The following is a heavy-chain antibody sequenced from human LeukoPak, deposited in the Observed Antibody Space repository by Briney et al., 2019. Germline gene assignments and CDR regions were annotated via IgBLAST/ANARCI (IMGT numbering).Heavy chain of an antibody. V-gene: IGHV4-4*07. Sequence: KPSETLSLTCTVSGGSISSYYWSWIRQPAGKGLEWIGRIYTSGSTKYNPSLQSRVTMSVDTSKNQFSLKLSSVTAADTAVYYCARDRGDGSPYYDSRGAFGIWGQGTTVTVSS. J-gene: IGHJ3*02. CDR1: GGSISSYY. CDR2: IYTSGST. CDR3: ARDRGDGSPYYDSRGAFGI. D-gene: IGHD3-22*01.